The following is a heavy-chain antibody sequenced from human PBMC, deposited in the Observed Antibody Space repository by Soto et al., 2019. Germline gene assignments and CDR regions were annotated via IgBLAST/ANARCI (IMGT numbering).Heavy chain of an antibody. V-gene: IGHV4-31*03. CDR1: GGSISSGGYY. J-gene: IGHJ5*02. D-gene: IGHD2-2*01. CDR3: ARAVGVPASILDLNWFDP. Sequence: QVQLQESGPGLVKPSQTLSLTCTVSGGSISSGGYYWSWIRQHPGKGLEWIGYIYYSGSTYYNPSLKSRVTISVDPAKNQCSLKLSSVTAADTAVYYCARAVGVPASILDLNWFDPWGQGTLVTVSS. CDR2: IYYSGST.